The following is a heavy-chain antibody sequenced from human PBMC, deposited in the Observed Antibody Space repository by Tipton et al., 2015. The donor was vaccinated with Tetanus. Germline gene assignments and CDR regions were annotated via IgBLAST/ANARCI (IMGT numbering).Heavy chain of an antibody. V-gene: IGHV4-4*07. D-gene: IGHD3-10*01. CDR1: DVSITDYY. J-gene: IGHJ2*01. CDR3: ARAGRPLREIRRVYRAPLWYIAL. CDR2: IYSSGDT. Sequence: TLSLTCSVSDVSITDYYWTWIRQPAGKGLEWIGNIYSSGDTGSSPSLKSRVTLSEDTPKNQLSLTLSSVTAADTAVYYCARAGRPLREIRRVYRAPLWYIALWGRGTLVTVSS.